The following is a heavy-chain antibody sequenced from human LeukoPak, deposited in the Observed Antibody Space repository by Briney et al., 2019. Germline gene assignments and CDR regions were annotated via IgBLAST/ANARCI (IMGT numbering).Heavy chain of an antibody. CDR1: GIALSAYS. CDR2: INYSGSYR. V-gene: IGHV3-21*01. CDR3: ARETHYDSSGYHNDY. D-gene: IGHD3-22*01. Sequence: GGSLRLSCVASGIALSAYSMNWVRQAPGKGLEWVSSINYSGSYRIYADSMKGRFTVSRDNAKNSVYLQLSSLTAEDTAVYYCARETHYDSSGYHNDYWGQGTLVTVSS. J-gene: IGHJ4*02.